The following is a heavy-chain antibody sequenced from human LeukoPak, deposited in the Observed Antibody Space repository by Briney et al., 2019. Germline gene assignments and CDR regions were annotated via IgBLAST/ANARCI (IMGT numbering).Heavy chain of an antibody. Sequence: GRSLRLSCAASGFTFSNYAIHWVRQAPGKGLEWVAVISYDGSNKYYADSVKGRFTISRDNSKNTLYLQMNSLRAEDTAIYYCAKNGDRGAYCTGGTCYPYFYYYMDVWGKGTTVTI. CDR2: ISYDGSNK. CDR1: GFTFSNYA. V-gene: IGHV3-30*04. D-gene: IGHD2-15*01. CDR3: AKNGDRGAYCTGGTCYPYFYYYMDV. J-gene: IGHJ6*03.